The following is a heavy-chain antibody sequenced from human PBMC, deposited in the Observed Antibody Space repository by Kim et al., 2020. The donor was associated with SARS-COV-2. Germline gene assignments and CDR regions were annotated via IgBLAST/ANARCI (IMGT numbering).Heavy chain of an antibody. CDR3: ARGSRIAAAANWFDP. J-gene: IGHJ5*02. Sequence: PSRKGRGTISVDTSKNQFSRKLSSVTAADTAVYYCARGSRIAAAANWFDPWGQGTLVTVSS. V-gene: IGHV4-34*01. D-gene: IGHD6-13*01.